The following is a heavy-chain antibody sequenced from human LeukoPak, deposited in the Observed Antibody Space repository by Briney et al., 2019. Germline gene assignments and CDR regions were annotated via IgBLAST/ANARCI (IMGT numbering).Heavy chain of an antibody. CDR2: IYYTGSA. J-gene: IGHJ1*01. Sequence: PSETLSLTCTVPGGSISSYYWSWIRQPPGKGLEWIGYIYYTGSANYNPSLKSRVTISIDTSKNQFSLKLSSVTAADTAVYYCARGDSTITPKYFQYWGQGTLVTVSS. D-gene: IGHD2-21*02. CDR1: GGSISSYY. CDR3: ARGDSTITPKYFQY. V-gene: IGHV4-59*01.